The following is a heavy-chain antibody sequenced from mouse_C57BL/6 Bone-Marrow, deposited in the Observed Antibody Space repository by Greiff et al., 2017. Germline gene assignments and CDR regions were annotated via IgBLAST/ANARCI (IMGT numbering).Heavy chain of an antibody. D-gene: IGHD2-2*01. Sequence: VQLKESGAELARPGASVKLSCKASGYTFTSYGISWVKQRTGQGLEWIGEIYPRSGNTYYNEKFKGKATLTADQSSSTAYMELRSLISEDSAVYFCARFDYGDDVEYYFDYWGQGTTLTVSS. CDR2: IYPRSGNT. CDR3: ARFDYGDDVEYYFDY. V-gene: IGHV1-81*01. J-gene: IGHJ2*01. CDR1: GYTFTSYG.